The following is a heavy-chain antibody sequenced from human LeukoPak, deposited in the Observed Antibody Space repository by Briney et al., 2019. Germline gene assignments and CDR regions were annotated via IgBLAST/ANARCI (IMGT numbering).Heavy chain of an antibody. CDR2: ISSTSAHK. D-gene: IGHD6-13*01. V-gene: IGHV3-21*01. CDR3: ATRVTADSYDASDM. J-gene: IGHJ3*02. CDR1: GFTFKSFS. Sequence: SGGSLRLSCAASGFTFKSFSMTWVRQAPGKGLEGVASISSTSAHKYHADSVKGRFTIPRDNDKNSLYLQMNSLRTEDTALYYCATRVTADSYDASDMWGQGTMVTVSS.